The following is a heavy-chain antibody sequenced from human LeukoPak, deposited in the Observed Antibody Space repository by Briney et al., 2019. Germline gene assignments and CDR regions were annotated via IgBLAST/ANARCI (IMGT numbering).Heavy chain of an antibody. Sequence: TLSLTCAVSGGSISSGGYSWSWIRQPPGKGLEWIGYIYHSGSTYYNPSLKSRVTISVDRSKNQFSLKLSSVTAADTAVYYCARVNTVTKGVDWFDPWGQGTLVTVSS. CDR3: ARVNTVTKGVDWFDP. D-gene: IGHD4-11*01. V-gene: IGHV4-30-2*01. J-gene: IGHJ5*02. CDR2: IYHSGST. CDR1: GGSISSGGYS.